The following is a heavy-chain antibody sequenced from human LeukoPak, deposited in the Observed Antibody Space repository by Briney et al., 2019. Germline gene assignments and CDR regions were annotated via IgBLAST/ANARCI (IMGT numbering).Heavy chain of an antibody. Sequence: GGSPRLSCAASGFTFPYYEMNWLRQAPGKGLEWISYISRSGDTVYYADSVKGRFTISRDHAENSLYLQMNSLRAEDTAVYYCARTRSGYNLFDYWGQGTLVTVSS. CDR2: ISRSGDTV. V-gene: IGHV3-48*03. J-gene: IGHJ4*02. CDR3: ARTRSGYNLFDY. D-gene: IGHD5-24*01. CDR1: GFTFPYYE.